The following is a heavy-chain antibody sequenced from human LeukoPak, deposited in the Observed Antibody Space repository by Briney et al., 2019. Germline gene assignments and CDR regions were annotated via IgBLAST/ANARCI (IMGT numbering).Heavy chain of an antibody. CDR1: GGSISSYY. D-gene: IGHD2-21*01. J-gene: IGHJ5*02. CDR2: IYTSGST. Sequence: PSETLSLTCTVSGGSISSYYWSWIRQPPGKGLEWIGRIYTSGSTNYNPSLKSRVTISVDTSKNQFSLKLSSVTAADTAVYYCARDYCGGDCYLDNWFDPWGQGTLVTVSS. V-gene: IGHV4-4*08. CDR3: ARDYCGGDCYLDNWFDP.